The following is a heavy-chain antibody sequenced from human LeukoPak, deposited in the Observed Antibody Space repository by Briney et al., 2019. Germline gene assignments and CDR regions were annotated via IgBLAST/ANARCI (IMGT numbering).Heavy chain of an antibody. J-gene: IGHJ4*02. V-gene: IGHV1-46*01. CDR2: IYPRDGST. Sequence: ASVKVSCKASGYSFTSNYIHWVRQAPGQGLERMGMIYPRDGSTSYAQKFQGRVTVTRDTSTSTVHMELSGLRSEDTAVYYCARDQEAFDYWGQGTLSPSPQ. CDR3: ARDQEAFDY. CDR1: GYSFTSNY.